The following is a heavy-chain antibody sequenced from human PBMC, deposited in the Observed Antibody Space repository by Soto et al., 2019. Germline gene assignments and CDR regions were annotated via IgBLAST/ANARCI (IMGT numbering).Heavy chain of an antibody. Sequence: EVQLLESGGGLVQPGGSLRLSCAASGFTFSSYAMSWVRQAPGKGLEWVSAISGSGGSTYYADSVKGRFTISRDNSKNTLYLQMNSLRAEDTAVYYCAKDGVSYSSGWPGLRSYYYYYMDVWGKGTTVTVSS. CDR2: ISGSGGST. V-gene: IGHV3-23*01. CDR3: AKDGVSYSSGWPGLRSYYYYYMDV. D-gene: IGHD6-19*01. J-gene: IGHJ6*03. CDR1: GFTFSSYA.